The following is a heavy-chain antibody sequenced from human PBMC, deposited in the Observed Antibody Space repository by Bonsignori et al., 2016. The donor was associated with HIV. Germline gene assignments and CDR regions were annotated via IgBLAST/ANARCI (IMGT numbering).Heavy chain of an antibody. J-gene: IGHJ4*02. CDR2: ISSSGSTI. CDR3: ARITMVRGAPFDY. Sequence: VRQAPGKGLEWVSYISSSGSTIYYADSVKGRFTTSRDNAKNSLYLQMNSLRAEDTAVYYCARITMVRGAPFDYWGQGTLVTVSS. V-gene: IGHV3-48*03. D-gene: IGHD3-10*01.